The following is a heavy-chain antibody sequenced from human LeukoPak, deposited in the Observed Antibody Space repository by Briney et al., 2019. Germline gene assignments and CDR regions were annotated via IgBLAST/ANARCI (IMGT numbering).Heavy chain of an antibody. V-gene: IGHV4-30-2*01. CDR1: GGSISSGGYS. Sequence: PSETLSLTCAVSGGSISSGGYSWSWIRQPPGKGLEWIGYIYHSGSTYYNPSLKSRVTISVDRSKNQFSLKLSSVAAADTAVYYCARASGGGIFDYWGQGTVVTVCS. J-gene: IGHJ4*02. CDR3: ARASGGGIFDY. CDR2: IYHSGST. D-gene: IGHD1-14*01.